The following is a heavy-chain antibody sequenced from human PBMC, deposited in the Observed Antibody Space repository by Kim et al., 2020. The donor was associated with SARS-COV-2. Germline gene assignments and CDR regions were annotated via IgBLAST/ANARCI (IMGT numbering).Heavy chain of an antibody. CDR2: ISGDGGST. D-gene: IGHD3-10*01. CDR3: AKDIWFGFRIHYGMDV. Sequence: GGSLRLSCAASGFTFDDYAMHWVRQAPGKGLEWVSLISGDGGSTYYADSVKGRFTISRDNSKNSLYLQMNSLRTEDTALYYCAKDIWFGFRIHYGMDVWGQGTTVTVSS. CDR1: GFTFDDYA. V-gene: IGHV3-43*02. J-gene: IGHJ6*02.